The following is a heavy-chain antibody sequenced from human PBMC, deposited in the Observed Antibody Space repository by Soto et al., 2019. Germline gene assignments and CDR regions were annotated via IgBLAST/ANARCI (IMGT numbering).Heavy chain of an antibody. CDR1: GYTFTSYG. J-gene: IGHJ4*02. CDR2: ISAYNGNT. CDR3: ARVSGYDFGPDY. Sequence: ASVKVSCKASGYTFTSYGISWVRQAPGQGLEWMGWISAYNGNTNYAQKLQGRVTMTTDKSTSTAYMELSSLRSEDTAVYYCARVSGYDFGPDYWGQGTLVTVSS. D-gene: IGHD5-12*01. V-gene: IGHV1-18*01.